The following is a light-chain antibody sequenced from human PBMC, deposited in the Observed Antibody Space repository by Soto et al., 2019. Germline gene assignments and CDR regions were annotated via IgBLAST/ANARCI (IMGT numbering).Light chain of an antibody. Sequence: QSVLTQPPSVSAAPGQKVTISCSGSSSNIGKNYVSWYQQFPGTAPKLLIYDNDERPSGIPDRFSGSKSGTSATLGISGLQTGDEADYYCGTWDSSLSEVVFGGGTQLTVL. CDR1: SSNIGKNY. CDR2: DND. V-gene: IGLV1-51*01. CDR3: GTWDSSLSEVV. J-gene: IGLJ2*01.